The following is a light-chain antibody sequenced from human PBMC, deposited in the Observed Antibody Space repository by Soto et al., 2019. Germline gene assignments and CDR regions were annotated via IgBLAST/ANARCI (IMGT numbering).Light chain of an antibody. CDR3: SSYRSRRTLLYV. Sequence: QSALTQPASVSGSPGQSITISCTGTSSDVGGYNYVSWYQQHPGKAPKLMIYDVSNRPSGVSNRFSGSKSGNTASLTISGLQAEDEADYYCSSYRSRRTLLYVFGTGTKLTVL. J-gene: IGLJ1*01. V-gene: IGLV2-14*01. CDR2: DVS. CDR1: SSDVGGYNY.